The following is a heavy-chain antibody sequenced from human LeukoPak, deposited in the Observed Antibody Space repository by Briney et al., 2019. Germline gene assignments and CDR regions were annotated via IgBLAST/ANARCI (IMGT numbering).Heavy chain of an antibody. J-gene: IGHJ4*02. CDR1: GYTFTSYY. V-gene: IGHV1-46*01. D-gene: IGHD2-2*01. Sequence: ASVKVSCKASGYTFTSYYMHWVRHAPGQGLEWMGIINPSGGSTSYAQKFHGRVTITRDTSTSTVYMELSSLRSEDTAVYYSATADDASPFDYWSQGTLVTVSS. CDR3: ATADDASPFDY. CDR2: INPSGGST.